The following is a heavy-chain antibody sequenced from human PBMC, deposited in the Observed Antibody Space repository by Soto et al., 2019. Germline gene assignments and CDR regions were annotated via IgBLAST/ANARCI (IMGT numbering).Heavy chain of an antibody. D-gene: IGHD3-3*01. J-gene: IGHJ6*02. Sequence: SETLSLTCTVSGGSISSSSYYWGWIRQPPGKGLEWIGSIYYSGSTYYNPSLKSRVTISVDTSKNQFSLKLSSVTAADTAVYYCAKRRLDDLGYYYYGMDVWGQGTTVTVSS. CDR3: AKRRLDDLGYYYYGMDV. V-gene: IGHV4-39*01. CDR2: IYYSGST. CDR1: GGSISSSSYY.